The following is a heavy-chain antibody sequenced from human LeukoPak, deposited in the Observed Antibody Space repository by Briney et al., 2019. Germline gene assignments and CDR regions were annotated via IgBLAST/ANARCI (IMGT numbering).Heavy chain of an antibody. CDR2: IYYSGST. V-gene: IGHV4-30-4*01. Sequence: SQTLSLTCTVSGGSISSGDYYWSWIRQPPGKGLEWIGYIYYSGSTYYNPSLKSRVTISVDTSKNQFSLELSSVTAADTAVYYCARERGGVWFGELSPFDYWGQGTLVTVSS. CDR1: GGSISSGDYY. CDR3: ARERGGVWFGELSPFDY. D-gene: IGHD3-10*01. J-gene: IGHJ4*02.